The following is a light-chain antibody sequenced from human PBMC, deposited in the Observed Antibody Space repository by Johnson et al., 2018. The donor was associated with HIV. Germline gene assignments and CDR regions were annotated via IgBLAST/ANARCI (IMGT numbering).Light chain of an antibody. J-gene: IGLJ1*01. Sequence: QSVLTQPPSVSAASGQKVTISCSGSSCDIADNYVSWHQQLPGTAPKLLIYDNNKRPSGIPDRISGSKSGPSATLGITGLQTGDEADYYCGTWDSRLSAGHVFGTGTKVTVL. CDR3: GTWDSRLSAGHV. CDR2: DNN. CDR1: SCDIADNY. V-gene: IGLV1-51*01.